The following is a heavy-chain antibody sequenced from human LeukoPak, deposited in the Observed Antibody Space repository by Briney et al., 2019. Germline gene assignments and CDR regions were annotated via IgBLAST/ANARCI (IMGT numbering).Heavy chain of an antibody. CDR2: ISVSGGST. CDR3: ARVGTVMAYYFDL. Sequence: GGSLRLSCAASGFTFSKYAMTWVRQAPGKGLEWVSGISVSGGSTNYADSVKGRFTISRDNSKNTLYLQMNSLRAEDTAVYYCARVGTVMAYYFDLWGQGTLVTVSS. J-gene: IGHJ4*02. V-gene: IGHV3-23*01. D-gene: IGHD5-18*01. CDR1: GFTFSKYA.